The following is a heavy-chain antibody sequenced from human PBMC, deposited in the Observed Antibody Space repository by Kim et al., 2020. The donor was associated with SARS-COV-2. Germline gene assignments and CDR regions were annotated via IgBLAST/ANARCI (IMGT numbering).Heavy chain of an antibody. CDR3: AGSGAGNYYGSGTPHTA. Sequence: LKSRVTISVDTSKNQFSLKLSSVTAADTAVYYCAGSGAGNYYGSGTPHTAWGQGTLVTVSS. V-gene: IGHV4-39*01. D-gene: IGHD3-10*01. J-gene: IGHJ5*02.